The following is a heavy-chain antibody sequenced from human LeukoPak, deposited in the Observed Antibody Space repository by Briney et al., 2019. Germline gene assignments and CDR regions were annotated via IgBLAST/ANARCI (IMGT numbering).Heavy chain of an antibody. CDR2: ISGSGGST. D-gene: IGHD3-3*01. CDR1: GFTFSSYA. CDR3: AKEGSEYYDFWSGYYGDYFDY. V-gene: IGHV3-23*01. J-gene: IGHJ4*02. Sequence: GGSLRLSCAASGFTFSSYAMSWVRQAPGKGLEWVSAISGSGGSTYYADSVKGRFTISRDNSKNTLYLQMNSLRAEDTAVYYCAKEGSEYYDFWSGYYGDYFDYWGQGTLVTVSS.